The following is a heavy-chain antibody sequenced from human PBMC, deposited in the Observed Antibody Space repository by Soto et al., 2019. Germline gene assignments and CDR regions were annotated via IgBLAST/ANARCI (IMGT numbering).Heavy chain of an antibody. CDR1: GGSFSGYY. J-gene: IGHJ4*02. CDR3: ARGGTVLNGFDY. V-gene: IGHV4-59*01. Sequence: PSETLSLTCAVYGGSFSGYYWSWIRQPPGMGLEWIGYIYYSGSTNYNPSLKSRVTISVDTSKNQFSLNLTSVTAADTAVYYCARGGTVLNGFDYWGQGTLVTVSS. CDR2: IYYSGST. D-gene: IGHD4-17*01.